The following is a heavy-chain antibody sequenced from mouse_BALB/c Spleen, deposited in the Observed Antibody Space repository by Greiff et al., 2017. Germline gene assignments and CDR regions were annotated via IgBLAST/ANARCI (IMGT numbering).Heavy chain of an antibody. Sequence: QVQLKESGPDLVAPSQSLSITCTVSGFSLTSYGVHWVRQPPGKGLEWLGVIWSDGSTTYNSALKSRLSISKDNSKSQVFLKMNSLQTDDTAMYYCDRAYYRYEGAIDYWGQGTSVTVSS. D-gene: IGHD2-14*01. V-gene: IGHV2-6-2*01. CDR2: IWSDGST. J-gene: IGHJ4*01. CDR3: DRAYYRYEGAIDY. CDR1: GFSLTSYG.